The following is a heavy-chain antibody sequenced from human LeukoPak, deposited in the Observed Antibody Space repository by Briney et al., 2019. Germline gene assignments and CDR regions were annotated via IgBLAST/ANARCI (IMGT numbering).Heavy chain of an antibody. D-gene: IGHD2-2*01. CDR1: GFTFSSYS. V-gene: IGHV3-48*01. CDR2: ISSSSSTI. CDR3: AREGICSSTSCYQSHHYYYMDV. J-gene: IGHJ6*03. Sequence: SGGSLRLSCAASGFTFSSYSMNWVRQAPGKGLEWVSYISSSSSTIYYADSVKGRFTISRDNAKNSLYLQMNSLRAEDTAVYYCAREGICSSTSCYQSHHYYYMDVWGKGTTVTVSS.